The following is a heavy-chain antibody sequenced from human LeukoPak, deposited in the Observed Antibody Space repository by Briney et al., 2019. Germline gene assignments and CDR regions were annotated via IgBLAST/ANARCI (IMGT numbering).Heavy chain of an antibody. J-gene: IGHJ4*02. CDR3: VRGSGSYLDY. CDR2: INHSGST. Sequence: SETLSLTCAVYGGSFSGYYWSWIRQPPGKGLEWIGEINHSGSTNYNPSLKSRVTISVDTSKNQFSLKLSSVTAADKAVYYCVRGSGSYLDYGGQGTLVTVSS. CDR1: GGSFSGYY. D-gene: IGHD1-26*01. V-gene: IGHV4-34*01.